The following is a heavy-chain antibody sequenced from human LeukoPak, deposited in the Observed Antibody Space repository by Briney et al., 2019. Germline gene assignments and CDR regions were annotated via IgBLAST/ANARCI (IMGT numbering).Heavy chain of an antibody. D-gene: IGHD3-22*01. V-gene: IGHV4-30-4*01. CDR2: IYHSGST. J-gene: IGHJ4*02. Sequence: SQTLSLTCTVSGGSISSGDYYWSWIRQPPGTGLEWIGYIYHSGSTYYNPSLKSRVTISVDRSKNQFSLKLSSVTAADTAVYYCARGPTKYYYDSSGYYGAFDYWGQGTLVTVSS. CDR1: GGSISSGDYY. CDR3: ARGPTKYYYDSSGYYGAFDY.